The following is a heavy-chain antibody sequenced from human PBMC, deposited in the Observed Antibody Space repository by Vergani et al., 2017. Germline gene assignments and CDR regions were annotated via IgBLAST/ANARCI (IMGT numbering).Heavy chain of an antibody. CDR2: IKQDGSEK. CDR1: GFTFSSYW. Sequence: EVQLVESGGGLVQPGGSLRLSCAASGFTFSSYWMSWVRQAPGKGLEWVANIKQDGSEKYYVDSVKGRFTISRDNAKNSLYLQMNSLRAEDTAVYYCARGRVRGYCSSTSCYRLFGSGNHFDYWGQGTLVTVSS. CDR3: ARGRVRGYCSSTSCYRLFGSGNHFDY. V-gene: IGHV3-7*01. J-gene: IGHJ4*02. D-gene: IGHD2-2*03.